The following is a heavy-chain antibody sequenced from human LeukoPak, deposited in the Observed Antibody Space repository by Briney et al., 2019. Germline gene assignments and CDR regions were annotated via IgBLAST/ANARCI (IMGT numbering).Heavy chain of an antibody. D-gene: IGHD6-13*01. CDR3: ARQPRAAAALNWFDP. CDR2: INPSGGST. Sequence: ASVKVSCKVSGYTFTSYYMHWVRQAPGQGLEWMGIINPSGGSTSYAQKFQGRDTMTRDTSTSTVYMELSSLRSEDTAVYYCARQPRAAAALNWFDPWGQGTLVTVSS. V-gene: IGHV1-46*01. J-gene: IGHJ5*02. CDR1: GYTFTSYY.